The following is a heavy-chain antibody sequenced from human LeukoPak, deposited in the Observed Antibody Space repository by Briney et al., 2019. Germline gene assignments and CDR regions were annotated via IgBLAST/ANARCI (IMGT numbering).Heavy chain of an antibody. D-gene: IGHD6-19*01. CDR3: ASRTGYTSGWYNY. CDR1: GGSISSSSYY. Sequence: PSETLSLTCTVSGGSISSSSYYWGWIRQPPGKGLEWIGSVYYTGSTSYTPSLKSRVTISVDTSKNQFSLKLSSVTAADTAVYYCASRTGYTSGWYNYWGQGTLVTVSS. CDR2: VYYTGST. V-gene: IGHV4-39*01. J-gene: IGHJ4*02.